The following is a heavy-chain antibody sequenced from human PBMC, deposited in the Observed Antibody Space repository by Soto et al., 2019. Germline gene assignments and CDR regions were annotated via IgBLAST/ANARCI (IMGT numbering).Heavy chain of an antibody. CDR2: ISYTGST. CDR3: ARDPSSGGYCPGPCFDN. D-gene: IGHD2-21*01. Sequence: KPSETLSLTCTVSGGSISSGDYYWSWIRQPPGKGLECLGYISYTGSTYYNPSLKSRVTMSVDTSKNQFSLKLGSVTAADTAVYYCARDPSSGGYCPGPCFDNWGQGTLVTVSS. V-gene: IGHV4-30-4*01. J-gene: IGHJ4*02. CDR1: GGSISSGDYY.